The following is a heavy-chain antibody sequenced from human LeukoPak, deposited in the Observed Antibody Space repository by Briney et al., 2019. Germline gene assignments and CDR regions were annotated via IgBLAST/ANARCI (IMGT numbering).Heavy chain of an antibody. Sequence: GGSLRLSCAASGFTFSSYWMSWVRQAPGKGLEWVANIKQDGSEKYYVDSVKGRFTISRDNTKSSLYLQMNSLRAEDMAVYYCARAKYYGDCPFDYWGQGTLVTVSS. D-gene: IGHD4-17*01. CDR3: ARAKYYGDCPFDY. J-gene: IGHJ4*02. CDR1: GFTFSSYW. CDR2: IKQDGSEK. V-gene: IGHV3-7*01.